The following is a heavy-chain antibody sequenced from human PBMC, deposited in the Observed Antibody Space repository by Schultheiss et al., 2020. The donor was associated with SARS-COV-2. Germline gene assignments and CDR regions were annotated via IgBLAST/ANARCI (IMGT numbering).Heavy chain of an antibody. J-gene: IGHJ3*02. V-gene: IGHV4-59*12. D-gene: IGHD1-26*01. CDR2: IYYSGST. CDR1: GGSISSYY. CDR3: ARGRWIVGATTGAFDI. Sequence: SETLSLTCTVSGGSISSYYWSWIRQPPGKGLEWIGYIYYSGSTNYNPSLKSRVTISVDTSKNQFSLKLSSVTAADTAVYYCARGRWIVGATTGAFDIWGQGTMVTVSS.